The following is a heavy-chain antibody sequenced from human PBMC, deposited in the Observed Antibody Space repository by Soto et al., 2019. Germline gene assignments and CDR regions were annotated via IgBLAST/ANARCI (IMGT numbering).Heavy chain of an antibody. CDR3: ARERSSSPFFDY. CDR2: IIPILGIA. J-gene: IGHJ4*02. V-gene: IGHV1-69*04. CDR1: GGTFSSYT. D-gene: IGHD6-13*01. Sequence: ASVKVSCKASGGTFSSYTISWVRQAPGQGLEWMGRIIPILGIANYAQKFQGRVTITADKSTSTAYMELSSLRSEDTAVYYCARERSSSPFFDYWGQGTLVTVSS.